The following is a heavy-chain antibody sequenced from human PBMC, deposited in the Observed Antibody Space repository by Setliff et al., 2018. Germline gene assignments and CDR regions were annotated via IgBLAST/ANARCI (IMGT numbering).Heavy chain of an antibody. CDR1: GHIFSSYG. CDR3: AISSLSICSGGSCPNAFDL. CDR2: MSSYNDVT. V-gene: IGHV1-18*01. Sequence: SCKASGHIFSSYGISWVRQAPGQGLEWMGWMSSYNDVTNYAQSFQGRVTMTTDTSASAAYMELRSLRSDDTAVYYCAISSLSICSGGSCPNAFDLWGQGTLVTVSS. J-gene: IGHJ3*01. D-gene: IGHD2-15*01.